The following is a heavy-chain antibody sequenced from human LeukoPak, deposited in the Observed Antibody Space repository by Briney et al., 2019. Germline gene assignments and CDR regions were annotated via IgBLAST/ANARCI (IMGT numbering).Heavy chain of an antibody. J-gene: IGHJ3*01. Sequence: SSVKVSCKASGFTFTSSAVQWVRQARGHRLEWIGWIVVGSGNTNYAQKFQERVTITRDMSTSTVYMELSSLRSEDTAVYYCAAEGRPTVVTFRKGAVDLWGQGTMVTVS. CDR1: GFTFTSSA. CDR3: AAEGRPTVVTFRKGAVDL. D-gene: IGHD4-23*01. V-gene: IGHV1-58*01. CDR2: IVVGSGNT.